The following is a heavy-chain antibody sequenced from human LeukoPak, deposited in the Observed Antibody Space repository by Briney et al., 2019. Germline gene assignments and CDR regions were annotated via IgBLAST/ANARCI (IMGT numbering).Heavy chain of an antibody. CDR2: FDPEDGET. Sequence: ASVKVSCKVSGYTLTELSMHWVRQAPGKGLEWMGGFDPEDGETIYAQKFQGRVTMTTDTSTSTAYMELRSLRSDDTAVYYCARARVAVAGFYYYYMDVWGKGTTVTISS. J-gene: IGHJ6*03. CDR3: ARARVAVAGFYYYYMDV. CDR1: GYTLTELS. D-gene: IGHD6-19*01. V-gene: IGHV1-24*01.